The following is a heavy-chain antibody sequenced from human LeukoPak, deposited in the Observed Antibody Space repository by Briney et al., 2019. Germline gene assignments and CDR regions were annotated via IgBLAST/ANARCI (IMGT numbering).Heavy chain of an antibody. Sequence: PGGSLRPSCAASGFTFSNAWMNWVRQAPGKGLEWVGRIKSKTDGGTTDYAAPVKGRFTISRDDSKNTLYLQMNSLQTEDTAVYYCTTAGFTAGFDLDAFDIWGQGTMVTVSS. J-gene: IGHJ3*02. CDR1: GFTFSNAW. D-gene: IGHD6-19*01. V-gene: IGHV3-15*07. CDR3: TTAGFTAGFDLDAFDI. CDR2: IKSKTDGGTT.